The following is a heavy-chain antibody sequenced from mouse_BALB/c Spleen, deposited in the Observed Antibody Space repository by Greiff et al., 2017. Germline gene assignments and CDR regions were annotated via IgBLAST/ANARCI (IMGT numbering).Heavy chain of an antibody. CDR2: IWGDGST. CDR1: GFSLTGYG. CDR3: AREEIYGSSYGFAY. V-gene: IGHV2-6-7*01. D-gene: IGHD1-1*01. J-gene: IGHJ3*01. Sequence: VHLVESGPGLVAPSQSLSITCTVSGFSLTGYGVNWVRQPPGKGLEWLGMIWGDGSTDYNSALKSRLSISKDNSKSQVFLKMNSLQTDDTARYYCAREEIYGSSYGFAYWGQGTLVTVSA.